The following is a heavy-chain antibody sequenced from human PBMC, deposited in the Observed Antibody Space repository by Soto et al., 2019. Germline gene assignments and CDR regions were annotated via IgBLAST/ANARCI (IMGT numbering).Heavy chain of an antibody. CDR1: GFTFSSYS. J-gene: IGHJ5*02. D-gene: IGHD3-10*01. CDR2: ISSSSSTI. CDR3: ARARRVRGGWFDP. V-gene: IGHV3-48*01. Sequence: EVQLVESGGGLVQPGGSLRLSCAASGFTFSSYSMNWVRQAPGKGLEWVSYISSSSSTIYYADSVKGRFTISRDNAKNSLYLQMNSLRAEDRAVYYWARARRVRGGWFDPWGQGTLVTVSS.